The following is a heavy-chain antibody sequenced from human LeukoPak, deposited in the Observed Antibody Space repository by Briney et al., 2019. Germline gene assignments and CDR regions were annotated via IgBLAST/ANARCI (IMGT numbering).Heavy chain of an antibody. D-gene: IGHD4-17*01. CDR1: GFTFSSYS. V-gene: IGHV3-48*01. J-gene: IGHJ4*02. Sequence: PGGSLRLSCAASGFTFSSYSMNWVRQAPGKGLEWVSYISSSSSTIYYADSVKGRFTISRDNAKNSLHLQMNSLRAEDTAVYYCARAPTVTTPKTFGYWGQGTLVTVSS. CDR2: ISSSSSTI. CDR3: ARAPTVTTPKTFGY.